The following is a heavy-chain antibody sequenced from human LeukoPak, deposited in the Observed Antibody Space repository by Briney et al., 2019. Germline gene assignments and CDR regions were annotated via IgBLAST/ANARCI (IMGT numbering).Heavy chain of an antibody. D-gene: IGHD3-10*01. J-gene: IGHJ4*02. CDR1: GGSISSYY. V-gene: IGHV4-59*08. Sequence: PSETLSLTCTVSGGSISSYYWSWIRQPPGKGLEWIGYIYYSGSTNYNPSLKSRVTISVDTSKNQFSLKLSSVTAADTAVYYCARQKGYYYGSGSYSYFDYWGQGTLVTVSS. CDR3: ARQKGYYYGSGSYSYFDY. CDR2: IYYSGST.